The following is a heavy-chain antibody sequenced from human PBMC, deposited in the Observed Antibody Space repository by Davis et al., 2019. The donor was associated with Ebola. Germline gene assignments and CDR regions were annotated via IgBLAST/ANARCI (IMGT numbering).Heavy chain of an antibody. Sequence: SETLSLTCTVSGGSISSYSWSWIRQPPGKGLAWTWYIYYSGSTNYNPSLKSRVTISVDTSKNQFSLKLSSVTAADTAVYYCARDLGSRADYWGQGTLVTVSS. V-gene: IGHV4-59*01. CDR3: ARDLGSRADY. CDR1: GGSISSYS. CDR2: IYYSGST. D-gene: IGHD3-10*01. J-gene: IGHJ4*02.